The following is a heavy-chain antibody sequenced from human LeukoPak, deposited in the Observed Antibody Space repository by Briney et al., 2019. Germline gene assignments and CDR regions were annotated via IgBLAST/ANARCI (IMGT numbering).Heavy chain of an antibody. CDR3: ARYDFILISYFDL. CDR1: GFTVSTNY. V-gene: IGHV3-53*01. J-gene: IGHJ2*01. Sequence: GGSLRLSCPASGFTVSTNYMSWVRQAPGKKLEWVSDIYSDGSTFYADSVKGRFTISRDNSKSTLYLQMNSLRAEDTAVYHCARYDFILISYFDLWGRGTLVTVSS. CDR2: IYSDGST. D-gene: IGHD3-3*01.